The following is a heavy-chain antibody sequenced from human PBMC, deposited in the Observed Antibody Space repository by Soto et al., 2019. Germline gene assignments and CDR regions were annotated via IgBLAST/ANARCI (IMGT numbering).Heavy chain of an antibody. V-gene: IGHV3-23*01. CDR3: APLTIGYCSGGSCPGH. CDR2: ISGSGGST. J-gene: IGHJ4*02. D-gene: IGHD2-15*01. Sequence: EVQLLESGGGLVQPGGSLRLSCAASGFTFSSYAMSWVRQAPGKGLEWVSAISGSGGSTYYADSVKGRFTISRDNSKNTLYLQMNSLRAEDTAVYYCAPLTIGYCSGGSCPGHWGQGTLVTVSS. CDR1: GFTFSSYA.